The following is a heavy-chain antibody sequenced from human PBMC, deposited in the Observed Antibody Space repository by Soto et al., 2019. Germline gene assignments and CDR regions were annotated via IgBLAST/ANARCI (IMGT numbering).Heavy chain of an antibody. D-gene: IGHD2-15*01. CDR1: GHTLMDFW. V-gene: IGHV5-51*03. CDR2: IYPGDSDT. CDR3: GATRNIGKYYFDY. J-gene: IGHJ4*02. Sequence: EVRLVQSGAELKKAGESLKISCQASGHTLMDFWIGWLRQMPGKGPEWVGNIYPGDSDTRYSPSFQGQVTISADKSTSTAYLQWSSLKASDSAMYYCGATRNIGKYYFDYWGQGTLVTVPS.